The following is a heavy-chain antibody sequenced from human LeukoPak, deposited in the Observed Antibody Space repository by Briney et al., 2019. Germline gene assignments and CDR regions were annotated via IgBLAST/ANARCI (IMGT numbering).Heavy chain of an antibody. D-gene: IGHD6-13*01. CDR3: ARDLGGGSSWYCIDP. CDR1: GYTFTGYY. J-gene: IGHJ5*02. CDR2: INPNSGGT. Sequence: GASVKVSCKASGYTFTGYYMHWVRQAPGQGLEWMGWINPNSGGTNYAQKFQGRVTMTRDTSISTAYMELSRLRSDDTAVYYCARDLGGGSSWYCIDPWGQGTLVTVSS. V-gene: IGHV1-2*02.